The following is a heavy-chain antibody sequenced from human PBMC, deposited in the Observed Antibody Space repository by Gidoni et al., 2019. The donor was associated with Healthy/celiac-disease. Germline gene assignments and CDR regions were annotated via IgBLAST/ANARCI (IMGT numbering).Heavy chain of an antibody. CDR3: AKPTYGSGSHHWYFDL. CDR2: ISGSGGST. D-gene: IGHD3-10*01. CDR1: GFPFSSYA. J-gene: IGHJ2*01. V-gene: IGHV3-23*01. Sequence: EVQLLESGGGLVQPGGSLRLSCAASGFPFSSYAMSWVSQAPGKGLEWVSAISGSGGSTYYADSVKGRFTISRDNSKNTLYLQMNSLRAEDTAVYYCAKPTYGSGSHHWYFDLWGRGTLVTVSS.